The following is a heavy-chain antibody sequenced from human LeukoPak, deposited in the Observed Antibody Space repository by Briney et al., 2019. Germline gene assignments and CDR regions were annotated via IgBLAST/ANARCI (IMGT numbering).Heavy chain of an antibody. J-gene: IGHJ4*02. CDR1: GFTFSDHY. Sequence: PGGSLRLSCAASGFTFSDHYMDWVRQAPGKGLEWVGRTRNKANSYTTEYAASVRGRFTISRDDSKNSLYLQMNSLKTEDTAMYYCAREGDGGWGDFDYWGQGTLVTVSS. CDR2: TRNKANSYTT. D-gene: IGHD6-19*01. CDR3: AREGDGGWGDFDY. V-gene: IGHV3-72*01.